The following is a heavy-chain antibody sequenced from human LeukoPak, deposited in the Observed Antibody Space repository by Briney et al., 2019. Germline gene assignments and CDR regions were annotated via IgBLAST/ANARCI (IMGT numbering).Heavy chain of an antibody. Sequence: SETLSLTCTVSGGSISSYYWSWIRQPPGKGLEWIGYIYYSGSTNYNPSLKSRVTISVDTSKNQFSLKLSSVTAADTAVYYCARQGRWLQFFDYWGQGTLVTVSS. CDR1: GGSISSYY. D-gene: IGHD5-24*01. CDR3: ARQGRWLQFFDY. V-gene: IGHV4-59*08. J-gene: IGHJ4*02. CDR2: IYYSGST.